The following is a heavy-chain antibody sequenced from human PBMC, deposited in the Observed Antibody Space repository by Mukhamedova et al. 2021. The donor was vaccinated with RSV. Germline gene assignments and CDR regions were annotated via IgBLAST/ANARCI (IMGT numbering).Heavy chain of an antibody. CDR3: AKGVGGRSGRYNY. D-gene: IGHD1-26*01. CDR2: IIDTSGST. Sequence: RQAPGKGLEWVSAIIDTSGSTYYADSVKGRFTISRDNSKNTLFLQMNGLRAEDTADYYCAKGVGGRSGRYNYWGQGTLVTVSS. V-gene: IGHV3-23*01. J-gene: IGHJ4*02.